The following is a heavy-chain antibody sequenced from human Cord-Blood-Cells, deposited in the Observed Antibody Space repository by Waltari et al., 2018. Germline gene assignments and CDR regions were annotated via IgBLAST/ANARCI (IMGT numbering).Heavy chain of an antibody. CDR2: INHSGST. CDR3: ARGLAIAAAGNMGLGY. J-gene: IGHJ4*02. V-gene: IGHV4-34*01. D-gene: IGHD6-13*01. CDR1: GGSFRGYY. Sequence: QVQLQQWGAGLLMPSETLSPTCAVHGGSFRGYYWSWIRSPPGKGLEVIGEINHSGSTNANPSLKSRVTISVDTSKNQFSLKLSSGTAADTAVYYCARGLAIAAAGNMGLGYWGQGTLVTVSS.